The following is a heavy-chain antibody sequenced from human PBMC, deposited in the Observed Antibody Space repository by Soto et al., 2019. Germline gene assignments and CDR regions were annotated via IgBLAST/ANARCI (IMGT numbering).Heavy chain of an antibody. J-gene: IGHJ4*02. CDR3: ARASTTVTTLDY. D-gene: IGHD4-17*01. V-gene: IGHV4-30-2*01. CDR2: IYHSGST. Sequence: SETLSLTCAVSGGSISSGGYSWSWIRQPPGKGLEWIGYIYHSGSTYYNPSLKSRVTISVDRSKNQFSLKLSSVTAADTAVYYCARASTTVTTLDYWGQGTPVTVS. CDR1: GGSISSGGYS.